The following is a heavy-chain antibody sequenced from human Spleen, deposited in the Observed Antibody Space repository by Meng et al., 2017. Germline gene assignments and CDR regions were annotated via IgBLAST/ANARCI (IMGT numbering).Heavy chain of an antibody. J-gene: IGHJ5*02. V-gene: IGHV1-8*01. Sequence: ASVKVSCKASGYTFTSYDINWVRQATGQGLEWMGWMNPNSGNTGYAQKFQGRVTMTRNTSISTAYMDLSSLRSEDTAVYYCARDLPSGYCSGCSCLRNWFDPWGQGTLVTVSS. CDR2: MNPNSGNT. CDR3: ARDLPSGYCSGCSCLRNWFDP. CDR1: GYTFTSYD. D-gene: IGHD2-15*01.